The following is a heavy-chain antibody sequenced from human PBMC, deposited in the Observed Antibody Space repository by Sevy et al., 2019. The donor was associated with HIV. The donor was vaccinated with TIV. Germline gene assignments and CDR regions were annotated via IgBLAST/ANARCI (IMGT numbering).Heavy chain of an antibody. CDR2: ISGSGGST. CDR3: AKGDSTLYGLDV. V-gene: IGHV3-23*01. D-gene: IGHD6-13*01. Sequence: GGSLRLSCLASGFTFSTYAMSWVRQAPGKGLDWVSCISGSGGSTYYADSVNGRFTISRDKSKNTLYLHMNSLRAEDTAVYYCAKGDSTLYGLDVWGQGTTVTVSS. CDR1: GFTFSTYA. J-gene: IGHJ6*02.